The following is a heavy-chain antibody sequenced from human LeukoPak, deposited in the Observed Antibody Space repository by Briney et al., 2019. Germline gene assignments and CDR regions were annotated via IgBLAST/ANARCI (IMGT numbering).Heavy chain of an antibody. CDR2: IWYDGSNK. CDR1: GFTFGDYS. J-gene: IGHJ4*02. D-gene: IGHD2-2*02. Sequence: GGSLRLSCAASGFTFGDYSMSWVGQAPGKGLEWVAVIWYDGSNKYYADSVKGRFTISRDNSKNTLYLQMNSLRAEDTAVYYCAKDSENGSDCSSTSCYTFDYWGQGTLVTVSS. V-gene: IGHV3-30*02. CDR3: AKDSENGSDCSSTSCYTFDY.